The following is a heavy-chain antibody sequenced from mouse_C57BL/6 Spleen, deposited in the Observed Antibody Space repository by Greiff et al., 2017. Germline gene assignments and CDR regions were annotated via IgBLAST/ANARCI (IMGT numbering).Heavy chain of an antibody. CDR3: SSSIGDDYDYFDY. J-gene: IGHJ2*01. CDR1: GYTFTSDW. Sequence: VQLLQSGTELVKPAASVLLSCKASGYTFTSDWFNWVKLRPGQGHEWMGNGNPSNGGTNYNEKFKCKATLTVDKSSSTAYMQLRSLTSEDAAVYACSSSIGDDYDYFDYWGQGTTLTVSS. CDR2: GNPSNGGT. D-gene: IGHD2-4*01. V-gene: IGHV1-53*01.